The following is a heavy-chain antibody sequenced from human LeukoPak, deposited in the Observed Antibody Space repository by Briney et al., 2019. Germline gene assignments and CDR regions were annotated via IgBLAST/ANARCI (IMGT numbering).Heavy chain of an antibody. D-gene: IGHD3-9*01. CDR3: AKVRSDYYDILTGNYNPLFDY. CDR2: IRGSGGGT. J-gene: IGHJ4*02. CDR1: GFTFSSNA. V-gene: IGHV3-23*01. Sequence: GGSLRLSCAASGFTFSSNAVSWVRQAPGKGLEWVSAIRGSGGGTYYADSVKGRFTISRDNSKNTLYLQMNSLRAEDTAVYYCAKVRSDYYDILTGNYNPLFDYWGQGALVTVSS.